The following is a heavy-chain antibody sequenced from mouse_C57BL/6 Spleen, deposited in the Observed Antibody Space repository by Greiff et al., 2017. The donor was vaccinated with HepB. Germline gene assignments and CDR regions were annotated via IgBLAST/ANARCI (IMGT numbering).Heavy chain of an antibody. CDR3: VRDGGLRLLYAMDY. Sequence: EVQLVESGGGLVQPKGSLKLSCAASGFTFNTYAMHWVRQAPGKGLEWVARIRSKSSNYATYYADSVKDRFTISRDDSQSMLYLQMNNLKTEDTAMYYCVRDGGLRLLYAMDYWGQGTSVTVSS. CDR2: IRSKSSNYAT. J-gene: IGHJ4*01. CDR1: GFTFNTYA. V-gene: IGHV10-3*01. D-gene: IGHD2-4*01.